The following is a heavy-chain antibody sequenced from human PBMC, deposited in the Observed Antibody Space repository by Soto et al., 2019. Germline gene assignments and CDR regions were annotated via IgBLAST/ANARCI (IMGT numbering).Heavy chain of an antibody. J-gene: IGHJ4*02. V-gene: IGHV3-30*03. D-gene: IGHD3-16*01. CDR1: GFAFTNYG. Sequence: QVQVVESGGNIVQPGTSLRLSCAASGFAFTNYGIHWVRPAPGKGLEWVAHISNDGSKKFYADSVKGRFTISRDNSANTVYLQMTSLRPDDTAVFYCARDVAMPTGFGLGYWGQGTLVTVSS. CDR3: ARDVAMPTGFGLGY. CDR2: ISNDGSKK.